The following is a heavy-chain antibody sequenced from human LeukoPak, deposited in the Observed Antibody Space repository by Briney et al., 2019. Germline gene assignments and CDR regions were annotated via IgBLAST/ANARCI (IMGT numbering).Heavy chain of an antibody. J-gene: IGHJ4*02. V-gene: IGHV3-20*04. CDR3: ARRSVAGATTGYYYDS. CDR2: INWNGDNP. Sequence: GGSLRLSCEASGFTFEDYGMTWVRQRPGKGLEYVCEINWNGDNPVYENSLRGRFTISRDNAKNSVYQQMSSLRVDDTAFYYCARRSVAGATTGYYYDSWGQGTLVTVSS. CDR1: GFTFEDYG. D-gene: IGHD1-26*01.